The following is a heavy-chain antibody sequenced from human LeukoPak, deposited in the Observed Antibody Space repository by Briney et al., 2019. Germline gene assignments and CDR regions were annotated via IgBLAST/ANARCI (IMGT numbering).Heavy chain of an antibody. D-gene: IGHD5-12*01. Sequence: PSETLSLTCTVSGGSISSYYWSWIRQPPGKGLEWIGYIHYSGSTNYNPSLKSRVTISVDTSKNLFSLKLMSVTAADTAVYYCARHLSSSGYDCWFDPWGQGTLVTVSS. V-gene: IGHV4-59*08. CDR3: ARHLSSSGYDCWFDP. CDR1: GGSISSYY. CDR2: IHYSGST. J-gene: IGHJ5*02.